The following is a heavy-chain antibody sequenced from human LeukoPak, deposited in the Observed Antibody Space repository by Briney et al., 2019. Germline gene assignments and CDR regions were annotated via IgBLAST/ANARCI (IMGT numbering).Heavy chain of an antibody. Sequence: GGSLRLSCTASGFPFNTYSMSWVRQAPGKGLEWVSAITGTGGSTYYAASVKGRFTVSRDNSKNTLYLQMSSLRAEDTAMYYCAKVRDTRDWYKDAFDIWGQGTRVTVSS. CDR2: ITGTGGST. D-gene: IGHD6-19*01. CDR3: AKVRDTRDWYKDAFDI. CDR1: GFPFNTYS. V-gene: IGHV3-23*01. J-gene: IGHJ3*02.